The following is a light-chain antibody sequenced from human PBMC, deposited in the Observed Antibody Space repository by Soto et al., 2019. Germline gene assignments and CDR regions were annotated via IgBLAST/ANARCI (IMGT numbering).Light chain of an antibody. CDR3: QQYGGSVPIT. CDR1: QSVSSAY. V-gene: IGKV3-20*01. Sequence: EIVLTQSPGTLSLSPGERATLSCRASQSVSSAYLAWYQQKPGQAPRLLISGASSRATGIPDRFSGSGSGTDFSLTISRLEPGDFAVYYCQQYGGSVPITFGQGTRLDIK. J-gene: IGKJ5*01. CDR2: GAS.